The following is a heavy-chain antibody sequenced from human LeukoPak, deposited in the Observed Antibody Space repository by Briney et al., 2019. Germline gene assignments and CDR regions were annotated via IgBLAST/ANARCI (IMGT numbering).Heavy chain of an antibody. J-gene: IGHJ4*02. V-gene: IGHV3-7*01. CDR3: TKYGLGSHTSFDS. Sequence: PGGSLRLSCAASGFTFSSYAMHWVRQAPGKGLEWVANIKLDGTEKYYVDSLKDRFTISRDNAKNSLYLQVNGLRAEDTAVYYCTKYGLGSHTSFDSWGQGTLVTVSS. CDR1: GFTFSSYA. CDR2: IKLDGTEK. D-gene: IGHD3-10*01.